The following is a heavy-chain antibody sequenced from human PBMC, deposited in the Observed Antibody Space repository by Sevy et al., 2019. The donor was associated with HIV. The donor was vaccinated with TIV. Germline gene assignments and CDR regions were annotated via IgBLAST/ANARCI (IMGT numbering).Heavy chain of an antibody. CDR3: ASARAYPRDSDDGFAN. V-gene: IGHV4-59*01. Sequence: SETLSLTCLVSDASITTNYWSWIRQAPGKGLEWIGYFFHSGTTNYNRSLKSRVTISGDTSKNEFSLRLTSVTAADTAVYYCASARAYPRDSDDGFANWGQGTMVTVSS. D-gene: IGHD2-21*01. CDR2: FFHSGTT. CDR1: DASITTNY. J-gene: IGHJ3*02.